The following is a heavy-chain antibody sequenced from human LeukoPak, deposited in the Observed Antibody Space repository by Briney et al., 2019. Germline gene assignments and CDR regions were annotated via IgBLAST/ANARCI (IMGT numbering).Heavy chain of an antibody. CDR3: PRIGYSSSSFDF. Sequence: GRFTISRDNAKESLYLQMNSLRAEDTAVYYCPRIGYSSSSFDFWGQGTLVTVSS. D-gene: IGHD6-6*01. V-gene: IGHV3-11*03. J-gene: IGHJ4*02.